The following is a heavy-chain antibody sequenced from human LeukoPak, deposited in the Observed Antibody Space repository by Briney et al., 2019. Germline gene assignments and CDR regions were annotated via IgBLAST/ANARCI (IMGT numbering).Heavy chain of an antibody. Sequence: GSSRLSCAASGFTFSTYTMNWVGQAPGKGLEWVSKISSSSTAIYYADSVKGRFTISRDNAKNSLYLQMNSLRDEDTAVYYCARRGSFGSGSPFYDYCGQRTVVADSS. V-gene: IGHV3-48*02. CDR1: GFTFSTYT. J-gene: IGHJ4*02. D-gene: IGHD3-10*01. CDR3: ARRGSFGSGSPFYDY. CDR2: ISSSSTAI.